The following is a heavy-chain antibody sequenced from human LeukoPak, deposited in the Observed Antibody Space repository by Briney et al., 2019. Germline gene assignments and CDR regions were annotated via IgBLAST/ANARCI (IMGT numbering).Heavy chain of an antibody. CDR2: INHSGST. J-gene: IGHJ5*02. D-gene: IGHD1-26*01. CDR3: ARRSRRGSYYRWFDP. CDR1: GGSFSGYY. V-gene: IGHV4-34*01. Sequence: SETLSLTCAVYGGSFSGYYWSWIRQPPGKGLEWTGEINHSGSTNYNPSLKSRVTISVDTSKNQFSLKLSSVTAADTAVYYCARRSRRGSYYRWFDPWGQGTLVTVSS.